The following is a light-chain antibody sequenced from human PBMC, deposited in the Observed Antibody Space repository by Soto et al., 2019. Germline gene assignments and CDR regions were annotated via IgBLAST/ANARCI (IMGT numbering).Light chain of an antibody. J-gene: IGKJ1*01. V-gene: IGKV1-5*03. CDR1: QSIDSW. Sequence: DIQMTQSPSTLSASVGDRVTITCRASQSIDSWLAWYQQKPGRAPKFLIYQASHLESGVPSRFSGSGSGTEFTLTISSLQPDDFATYYCQQYRRYPWTFGQGSKVEIK. CDR3: QQYRRYPWT. CDR2: QAS.